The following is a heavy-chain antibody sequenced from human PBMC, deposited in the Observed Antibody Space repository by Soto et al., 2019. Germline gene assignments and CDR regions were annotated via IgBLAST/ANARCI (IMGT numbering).Heavy chain of an antibody. D-gene: IGHD5-18*01. CDR3: ASVSGYSYGNRPANWFDP. Sequence: SVKVSCNASVVTFSSYAISWVRQAPGQGLEWMGGIIPIFGTANYAQKFQGRVTITADESTSTAYMELSSLRSEDTAVYYCASVSGYSYGNRPANWFDPWGQGTLVTVSS. CDR2: IIPIFGTA. V-gene: IGHV1-69*13. CDR1: VVTFSSYA. J-gene: IGHJ5*02.